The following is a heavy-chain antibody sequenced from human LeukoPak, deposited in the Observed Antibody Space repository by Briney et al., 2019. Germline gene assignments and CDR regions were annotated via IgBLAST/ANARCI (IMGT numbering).Heavy chain of an antibody. D-gene: IGHD6-13*01. Sequence: ASVKVSCKASGYTFTGYYMHWVRQAPGQGLEWMGRINPNSGGTNYAQKFQGRVTMTRDTSISTAYMELSRLRSDDTAVYYCARASDILAAAGNYYFDYWGQGTLVTVSS. J-gene: IGHJ4*02. CDR2: INPNSGGT. CDR3: ARASDILAAAGNYYFDY. V-gene: IGHV1-2*06. CDR1: GYTFTGYY.